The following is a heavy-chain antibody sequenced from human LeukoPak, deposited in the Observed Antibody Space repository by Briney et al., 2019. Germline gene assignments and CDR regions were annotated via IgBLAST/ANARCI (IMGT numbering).Heavy chain of an antibody. V-gene: IGHV4-4*07. CDR2: IYTSGST. J-gene: IGHJ4*02. D-gene: IGHD3-10*01. CDR1: GGSISSYY. CDR3: ARGFGELYQDPFDY. Sequence: PSETLSLTCTVSGGSISSYYWSWIRQPAGKGLEWIGRIYTSGSTNYNPSLKSRVTMSVDTSKNQFSLKLSAVTAADTAVYYCARGFGELYQDPFDYWGQGTLVTVSS.